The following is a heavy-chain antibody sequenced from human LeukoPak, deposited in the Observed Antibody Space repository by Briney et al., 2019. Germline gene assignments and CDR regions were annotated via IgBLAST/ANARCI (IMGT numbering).Heavy chain of an antibody. Sequence: GGSLRLSCAASGFTFSSYAMSWVRQAPGKGLEWVLAISGSGGSTYSADSVKGRFTISRDNSKNTLYLQMNSLRAEDTAVYYCAKDPANYYGSSAVDVWGKGTTVTVSS. CDR2: ISGSGGST. CDR3: AKDPANYYGSSAVDV. J-gene: IGHJ6*04. V-gene: IGHV3-23*01. CDR1: GFTFSSYA. D-gene: IGHD3-22*01.